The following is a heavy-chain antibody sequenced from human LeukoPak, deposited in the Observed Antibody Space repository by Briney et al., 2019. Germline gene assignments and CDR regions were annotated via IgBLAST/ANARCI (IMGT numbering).Heavy chain of an antibody. CDR3: ARGPFGVVIIHYYYYYMDV. D-gene: IGHD3-3*01. CDR1: GGSISSSSYY. Sequence: SETLSLTCTVSGGSISSSSYYWGWIRQPPGKGLEWIGSIYYSGSTYYNPSLKSRVTISVDTSKNQFPLKLSSVTAADTAVYYCARGPFGVVIIHYYYYYMDVWGKGTTVTVSS. CDR2: IYYSGST. J-gene: IGHJ6*03. V-gene: IGHV4-39*06.